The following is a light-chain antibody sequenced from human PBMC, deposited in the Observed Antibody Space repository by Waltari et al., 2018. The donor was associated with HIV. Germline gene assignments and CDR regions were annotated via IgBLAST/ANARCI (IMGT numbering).Light chain of an antibody. CDR1: RSNIGSNS. CDR2: GDS. Sequence: QSVLAQPPSASGPPGQTVTISCSGSRSNIGSNSVNWYQHFPGTAPKLLIYGDSLRPSGVPARFSGSKFGTSASLVITGLQSGDEADYYCSTWDDRLNGPVVFGGGTRLTVL. V-gene: IGLV1-44*01. J-gene: IGLJ2*01. CDR3: STWDDRLNGPVV.